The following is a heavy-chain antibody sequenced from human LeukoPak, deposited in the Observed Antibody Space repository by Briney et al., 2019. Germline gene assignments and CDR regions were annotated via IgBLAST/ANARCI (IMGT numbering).Heavy chain of an antibody. J-gene: IGHJ4*02. CDR2: ISDSSSNI. D-gene: IGHD5-12*01. CDR3: ARDLNWYSGYLFDY. V-gene: IGHV3-48*04. Sequence: GGSLRLSCAASGFTFSSYSMNWVRQAPGKGLEGVSYISDSSSNIYYADSVKGRFTISRDNAKNSLYLQMNSLRAEDTAVYYCARDLNWYSGYLFDYWGQGTLVTVSS. CDR1: GFTFSSYS.